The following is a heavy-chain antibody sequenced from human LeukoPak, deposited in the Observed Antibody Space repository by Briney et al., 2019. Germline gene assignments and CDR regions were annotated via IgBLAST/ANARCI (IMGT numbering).Heavy chain of an antibody. D-gene: IGHD3-22*01. CDR3: ARESYYDSSGYYRYYFDY. J-gene: IGHJ4*02. V-gene: IGHV4-59*02. Sequence: SETLSLTCTISGGSVSDYYWSWIRLSPGKGLEWIGYIYYTGSTNFNPSLKSRVTISVDTSKNQFSLKLSSVTAADTAVYYCARESYYDSSGYYRYYFDYWGQGTLVTVSS. CDR1: GGSVSDYY. CDR2: IYYTGST.